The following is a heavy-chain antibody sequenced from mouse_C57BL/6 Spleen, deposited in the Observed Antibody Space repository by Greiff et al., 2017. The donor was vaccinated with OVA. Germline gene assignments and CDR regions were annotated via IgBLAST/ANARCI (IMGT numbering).Heavy chain of an antibody. D-gene: IGHD1-1*01. J-gene: IGHJ4*01. CDR1: GYTFTDHT. V-gene: IGHV1-78*01. Sequence: QVQLQQSDAELVKPGASVKISCKVSGYTFTDHTIHWMKQRPEQGLEWIGYIYPRDGSTKYNEKFKGKATLTADKSSSTAYMQLNSLTSEDSAVYFCARAAGSSPYYYAMDYWGQGTSVTVSS. CDR3: ARAAGSSPYYYAMDY. CDR2: IYPRDGST.